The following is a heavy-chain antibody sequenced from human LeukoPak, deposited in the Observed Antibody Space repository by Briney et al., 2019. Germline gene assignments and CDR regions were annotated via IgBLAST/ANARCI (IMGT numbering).Heavy chain of an antibody. D-gene: IGHD5-12*01. CDR1: GSTFSTYA. V-gene: IGHV3-23*01. Sequence: PGGSLRLSCAASGSTFSTYAMSWVRQAPGKGLEWVSAVRGSGSDTYYADSVKGRFTISRDNSKNTLYLQMNSLRAEDTAIYYCAKTSRGNSGYDSPFDYWGQGTLVTVSS. J-gene: IGHJ4*02. CDR2: VRGSGSDT. CDR3: AKTSRGNSGYDSPFDY.